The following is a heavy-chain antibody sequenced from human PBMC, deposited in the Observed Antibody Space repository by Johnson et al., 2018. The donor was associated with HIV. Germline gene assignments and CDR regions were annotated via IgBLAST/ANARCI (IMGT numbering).Heavy chain of an antibody. CDR2: ISYDGSNK. CDR1: GFTFSSYA. J-gene: IGHJ3*02. CDR3: ARDGGSTRGDAFDI. Sequence: QVQLVESGGGLVQPGGSLRLSCAASGFTFSSYAMHWVRQAPGKGLEWVAVISYDGSNKYYADSVQGRFTISRDKSENTLYLQMNSLRDEDTAVYYCARDGGSTRGDAFDIWGQGTMVTVSS. V-gene: IGHV3-30*04. D-gene: IGHD1-26*01.